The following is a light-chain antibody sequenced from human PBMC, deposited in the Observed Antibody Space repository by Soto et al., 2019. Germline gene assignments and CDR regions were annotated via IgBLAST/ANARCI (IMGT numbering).Light chain of an antibody. CDR3: QQYGSSGT. V-gene: IGKV3-15*01. CDR2: GAS. J-gene: IGKJ1*01. Sequence: ETVMTQPPATLSVSPGATATLSCRASQNVYTNLAWYQQKPGQDPSLVLYGASTRATGIPARFSGSGSGTEFTLTISRLEPEDFAVDDCQQYGSSGTFGQGTKVDIK. CDR1: QNVYTN.